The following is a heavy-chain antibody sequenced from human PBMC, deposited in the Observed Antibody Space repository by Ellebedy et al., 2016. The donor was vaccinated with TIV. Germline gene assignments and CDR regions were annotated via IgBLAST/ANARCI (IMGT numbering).Heavy chain of an antibody. CDR1: GYTFTSYY. V-gene: IGHV1-46*01. CDR2: INPSGGST. D-gene: IGHD3-16*01. J-gene: IGHJ4*02. Sequence: ASVKVSCXASGYTFTSYYMHWVRQAPGQGLEWMGIINPSGGSTSYAQKFQGRVTMTRDTSSGTVYMELSSLRSEDTAVYYCARDLFGGVTADYWGQGTLVTVSS. CDR3: ARDLFGGVTADY.